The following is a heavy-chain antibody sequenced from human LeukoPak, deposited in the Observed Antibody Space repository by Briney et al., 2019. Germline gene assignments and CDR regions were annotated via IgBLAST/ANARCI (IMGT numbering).Heavy chain of an antibody. Sequence: GGSLRLSCAASGFTFSNYAMSWVRQAPGKGLQWVSGMSGSGGSTYYADSVKGRFTISRDNSKNTLYVQMNSLRAEGTAVYYCAKARRYGGGASNVDYCGGGTLVTVSS. D-gene: IGHD2-21*01. V-gene: IGHV3-23*01. CDR1: GFTFSNYA. CDR2: MSGSGGST. J-gene: IGHJ4*02. CDR3: AKARRYGGGASNVDY.